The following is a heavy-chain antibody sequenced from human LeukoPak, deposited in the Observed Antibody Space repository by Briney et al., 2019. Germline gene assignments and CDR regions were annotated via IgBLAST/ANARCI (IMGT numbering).Heavy chain of an antibody. J-gene: IGHJ5*02. CDR3: ARKGSGANGNWFDP. D-gene: IGHD3-10*01. V-gene: IGHV4-39*01. CDR2: IYYSGRT. CDR1: GGSISSGSYY. Sequence: SETLSLTCIVSGGSISSGSYYWGWIRQPPGKGLEWIGSIYYSGRTYYNPSLKSRVTISVDTSKNQFSLKLSSVTAADTAVYYCARKGSGANGNWFDPWGQGTLVTVSS.